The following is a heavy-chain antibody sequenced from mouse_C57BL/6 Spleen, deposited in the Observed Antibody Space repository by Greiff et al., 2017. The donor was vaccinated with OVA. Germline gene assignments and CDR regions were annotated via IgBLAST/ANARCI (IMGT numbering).Heavy chain of an antibody. CDR3: ARKGRYFDY. CDR1: GYTFTSYW. Sequence: QVQLQQPGAELVKPGASVKLSCKASGYTFTSYWMQWVKQRPGQGLEWIGEIDPSDSYTNYNQKFKGKATLTVDTSSSTAYMQLSSLTSEDSAVYYYARKGRYFDYWGQGTTLTVSS. CDR2: IDPSDSYT. J-gene: IGHJ2*01. V-gene: IGHV1-50*01.